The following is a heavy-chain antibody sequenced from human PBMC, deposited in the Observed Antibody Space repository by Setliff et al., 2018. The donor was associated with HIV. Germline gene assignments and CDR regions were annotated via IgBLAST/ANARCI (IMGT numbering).Heavy chain of an antibody. CDR2: IYTSGST. J-gene: IGHJ4*02. D-gene: IGHD1-26*01. CDR3: ARGTGSGSYRYFDF. CDR1: GGSISSGSYY. Sequence: SETLSLTCTLSGGSISSGSYYWSWIRQPAGKGLEWVGHIYTSGSTNYNPSLKSRVTISVDTSKNQFSLKLSSVTAADTAVYYCARGTGSGSYRYFDFWGQGTLVTVSS. V-gene: IGHV4-61*09.